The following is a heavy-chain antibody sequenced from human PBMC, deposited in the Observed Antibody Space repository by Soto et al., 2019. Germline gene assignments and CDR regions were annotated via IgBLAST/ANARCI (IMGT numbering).Heavy chain of an antibody. V-gene: IGHV5-10-1*01. CDR2: IDPSDSYT. J-gene: IGHJ6*02. D-gene: IGHD2-2*02. CDR1: EYSFTSYW. CDR3: ARLVVPAAIIEYYYYYGMDV. Sequence: PGESQKISCKGSEYSFTSYWISWVRQMPGKGLEWMGRIDPSDSYTNYSPSFQGHVTISADKSISTAYLQWSSLKASDTAMYYCARLVVPAAIIEYYYYYGMDVWGQGTTVTVSS.